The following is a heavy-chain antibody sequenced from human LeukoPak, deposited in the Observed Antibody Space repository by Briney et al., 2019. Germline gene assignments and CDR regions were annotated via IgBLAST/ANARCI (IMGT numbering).Heavy chain of an antibody. V-gene: IGHV3-21*01. Sequence: GGSLRLSCAASGFTFSSYSMNWVRQAPGKGLEWVSSISSSSGYIHYADSVKGRFTISRDNTKNSLYLHMNSLRAEDTAVYYCASGGYREYYFDYWGQGTLVTVSS. CDR2: ISSSSGYI. CDR3: ASGGYREYYFDY. D-gene: IGHD5-12*01. J-gene: IGHJ4*02. CDR1: GFTFSSYS.